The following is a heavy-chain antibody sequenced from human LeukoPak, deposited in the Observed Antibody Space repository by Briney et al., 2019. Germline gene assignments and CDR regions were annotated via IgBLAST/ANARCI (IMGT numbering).Heavy chain of an antibody. D-gene: IGHD3-10*01. J-gene: IGHJ4*02. CDR1: GYTFSSYT. CDR2: INTNTGDT. Sequence: ASVTVSCKASGYTFSSYTINWVRQAPGQGLEWMGWINTNTGDTVYAQGLTGSFVFYLETTVKTAYLEKCSLKTEDTAVYYCARGRFWEVASGDYCGQGTLVTVSS. CDR3: ARGRFWEVASGDY. V-gene: IGHV7-4-1*01.